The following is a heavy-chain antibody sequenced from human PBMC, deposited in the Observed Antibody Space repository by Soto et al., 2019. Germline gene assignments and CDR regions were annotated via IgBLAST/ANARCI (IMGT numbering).Heavy chain of an antibody. D-gene: IGHD2-2*01. CDR3: ARGLVPAAQVDY. CDR1: GFTVSSNY. Sequence: EVQLVESGGGLIQPGGSLRLSCAASGFTVSSNYMSWVRQAPGKGLEWVSVIYSGVSTYYADPVKGRFPIARDNSKNTLYRQRHSLRAEDTAVDYCARGLVPAAQVDYWGQGTLVTVSS. V-gene: IGHV3-53*01. J-gene: IGHJ4*02. CDR2: IYSGVST.